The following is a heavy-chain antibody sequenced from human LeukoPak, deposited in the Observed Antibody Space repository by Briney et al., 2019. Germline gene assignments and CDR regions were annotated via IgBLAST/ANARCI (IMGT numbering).Heavy chain of an antibody. V-gene: IGHV1-2*02. Sequence: ASVKVSCKASGYTFTGYYMHWVRQPPGQGLEWMGWINPNSGGTNYAQKFQGRVTMTRDTSISTAYMELSRLRSDDTAVYYCARAPYSSGWYDYWGQGTLVTVSS. CDR1: GYTFTGYY. CDR3: ARAPYSSGWYDY. J-gene: IGHJ4*02. CDR2: INPNSGGT. D-gene: IGHD6-19*01.